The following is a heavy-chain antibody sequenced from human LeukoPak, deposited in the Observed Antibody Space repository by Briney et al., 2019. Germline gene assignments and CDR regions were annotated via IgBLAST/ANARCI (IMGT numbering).Heavy chain of an antibody. CDR1: GFTFSIYG. CDR3: VKDRSIAVASTTAFDY. J-gene: IGHJ4*02. D-gene: IGHD6-19*01. V-gene: IGHV3-23*01. CDR2: ISGSGGST. Sequence: GGSLRLSCAASGFTFSIYGMHWVRQAPGKGLEWVSGISGSGGSTHYADSVKGRFTISRDNSKNTLYLQVNSLRVEDTALYYCVKDRSIAVASTTAFDYWGQGTLVTVSS.